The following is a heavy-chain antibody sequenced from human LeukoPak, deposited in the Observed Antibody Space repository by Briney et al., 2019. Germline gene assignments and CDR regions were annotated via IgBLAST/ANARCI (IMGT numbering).Heavy chain of an antibody. CDR3: ARDYYGSKSSPFDP. V-gene: IGHV1-8*01. Sequence: ASVKVSCKASGYTFTSYDINWVRQATGQGLEWLGWMNPNSGNTGYAQNFQGRVTMTRDTSIDTAYMELTSLRYEDTAVYYCARDYYGSKSSPFDPWGQGTLVTVSS. CDR2: MNPNSGNT. CDR1: GYTFTSYD. J-gene: IGHJ5*02. D-gene: IGHD3-10*01.